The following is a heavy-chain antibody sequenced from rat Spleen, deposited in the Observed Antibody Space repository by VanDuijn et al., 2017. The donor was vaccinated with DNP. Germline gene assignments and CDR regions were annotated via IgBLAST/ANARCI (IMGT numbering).Heavy chain of an antibody. J-gene: IGHJ4*01. CDR2: ISYIGST. CDR3: ARLRLEWEVRAMDA. CDR1: GYSIPSNY. V-gene: IGHV3-1*01. D-gene: IGHD1-1*01. Sequence: EVQLQESGPGLVKPSQSLSLTCSVTGYSIPSNYWGWIRQFPGNKMEYIGHISYIGSTNYNPSLKSRISITRDTSRNQFFLQLNSVTTEDTATYYCARLRLEWEVRAMDAWGQGTSVTVSS.